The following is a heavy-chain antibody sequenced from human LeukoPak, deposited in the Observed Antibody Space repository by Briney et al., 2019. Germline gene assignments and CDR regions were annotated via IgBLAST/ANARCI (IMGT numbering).Heavy chain of an antibody. D-gene: IGHD3-9*01. Sequence: SETLSLTCTVSGGSMRGFYWSWIRQPPEKGLEWIGYFYYSRDTNYNPALKSRVTISVDTSKNQFSLEVNSLTAADTAVYYCARWNYDILTGYRYFDYWGQGTLVTVSS. CDR3: ARWNYDILTGYRYFDY. J-gene: IGHJ4*02. V-gene: IGHV4-59*01. CDR1: GGSMRGFY. CDR2: FYYSRDT.